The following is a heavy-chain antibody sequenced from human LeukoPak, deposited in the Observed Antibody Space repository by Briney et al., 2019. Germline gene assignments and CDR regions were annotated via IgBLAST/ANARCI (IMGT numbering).Heavy chain of an antibody. CDR2: IYYNGRS. V-gene: IGHV4-39*07. J-gene: IGHJ4*02. CDR3: TKDSFGAVRDS. Sequence: SETLSLTCTVSGDSMIDNNFYSGWTRQSPQKGLEWIASIYYNGRSLYNPSLRSRVTISLDAPKNQIFLKLSSVTAADTAVYYCTKDSFGAVRDSRGRGILVTVSS. D-gene: IGHD1-26*01. CDR1: GDSMIDNNFY.